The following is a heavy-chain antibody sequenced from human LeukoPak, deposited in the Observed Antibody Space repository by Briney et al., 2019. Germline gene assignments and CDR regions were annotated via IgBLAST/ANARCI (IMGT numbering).Heavy chain of an antibody. J-gene: IGHJ6*02. D-gene: IGHD5-12*01. V-gene: IGHV7-4-1*02. CDR1: GYTFTSYA. CDR3: ARGGEDIVATSRRYYYYGMDV. CDR2: INTNTGNP. Sequence: ASVKVSCKASGYTFTSYAMNWVRQAPGQGREWMGWINTNTGNPTYAQGFTGRFVFSLDTSVSTAYLQISSLKAEDTAVYYCARGGEDIVATSRRYYYYGMDVWGQGTTVTVSS.